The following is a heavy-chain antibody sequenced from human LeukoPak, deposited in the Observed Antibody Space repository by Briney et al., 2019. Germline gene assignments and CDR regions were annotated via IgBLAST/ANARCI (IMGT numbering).Heavy chain of an antibody. CDR1: GGSFSGYY. D-gene: IGHD4-17*01. CDR2: INHSGST. CDR3: ASLGYGDYVGVDY. Sequence: PSETLSLTCAVYGGSFSGYYRSWIRQPPGKGLEWIGGINHSGSTNYNPSLKSRVTISVDTSKNQFSLKLSSVTAADTAVYYCASLGYGDYVGVDYWGQGTLVTVSS. J-gene: IGHJ4*02. V-gene: IGHV4-34*01.